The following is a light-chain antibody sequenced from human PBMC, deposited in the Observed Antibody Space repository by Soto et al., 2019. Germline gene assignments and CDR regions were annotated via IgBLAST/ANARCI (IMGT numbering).Light chain of an antibody. Sequence: QSALTQPASVSGSPGQSITISCTGTSSDIGASNYVSWYQQHPGQAPKLMISDVNRRPSGVSDRFSGSKSGNTASLTISGLQAEDEGDYYCCSYTSSSTHVFGSGTKLTVL. CDR1: SSDIGASNY. V-gene: IGLV2-14*03. CDR2: DVN. CDR3: CSYTSSSTHV. J-gene: IGLJ1*01.